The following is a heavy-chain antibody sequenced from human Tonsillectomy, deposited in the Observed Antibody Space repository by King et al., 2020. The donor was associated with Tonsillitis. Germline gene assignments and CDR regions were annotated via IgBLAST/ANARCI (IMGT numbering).Heavy chain of an antibody. CDR3: ATSKGENYFDY. D-gene: IGHD3-16*01. Sequence: LQLQESGPGLVKPSETLSLTCTVSGGSISSSSYYWGWIRQPPGKGLEWFGNIYYSGSTYYNPSLKSRVTISVDTSKNQFSLKLSSVTAADTAVYYCATSKGENYFDYWGQGTLVTVSS. J-gene: IGHJ4*02. CDR1: GGSISSSSYY. V-gene: IGHV4-39*01. CDR2: IYYSGST.